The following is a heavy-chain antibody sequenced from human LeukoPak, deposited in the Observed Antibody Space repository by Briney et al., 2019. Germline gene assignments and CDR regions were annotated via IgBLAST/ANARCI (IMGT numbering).Heavy chain of an antibody. Sequence: SETLSLTCTVSGGSISSSSYYWGWIRQPPGKGLEWIGSIYYSGSTYYNPSLKSRVTISVDTSKNQFSLKLSSVTAADTAVYYYARHAADDNWFDPWGQGTLVTVSS. CDR1: GGSISSSSYY. V-gene: IGHV4-39*01. CDR2: IYYSGST. D-gene: IGHD3-16*01. J-gene: IGHJ5*02. CDR3: ARHAADDNWFDP.